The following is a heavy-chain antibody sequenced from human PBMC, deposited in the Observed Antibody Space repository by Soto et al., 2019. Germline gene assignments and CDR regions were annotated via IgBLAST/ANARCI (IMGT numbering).Heavy chain of an antibody. CDR3: AVGLVGARSYYYGMDV. Sequence: SETLSLTCTVSGGSISSYYWSWIRQPPWKGLEWIGYIYYSGSTNYNPSLKSRVTISVDTSKNQFSLKLSSVTAADTAVYYCAVGLVGARSYYYGMDVWGQGTTVTVSS. D-gene: IGHD1-26*01. J-gene: IGHJ6*02. V-gene: IGHV4-59*01. CDR1: GGSISSYY. CDR2: IYYSGST.